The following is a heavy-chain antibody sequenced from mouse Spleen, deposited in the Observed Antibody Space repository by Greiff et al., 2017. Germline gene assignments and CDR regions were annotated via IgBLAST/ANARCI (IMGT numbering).Heavy chain of an antibody. D-gene: IGHD1-1*01. CDR3: ARPYGSSYDYAMDY. CDR2: ISGGGSYT. Sequence: EVQGVESGGGLVKPGGSLKLSCAASGFTFSSYCMSWVRQTPEKRLEWVATISGGGSYTYYPDSVKGRFTISRDNAKNNLYLQMSSLRSEDTALYYCARPYGSSYDYAMDYWGQGTSVTVSS. J-gene: IGHJ4*01. V-gene: IGHV5-9-2*01. CDR1: GFTFSSYC.